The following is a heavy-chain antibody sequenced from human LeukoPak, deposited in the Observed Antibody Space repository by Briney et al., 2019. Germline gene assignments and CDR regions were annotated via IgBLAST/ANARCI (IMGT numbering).Heavy chain of an antibody. CDR1: GGSISSYY. D-gene: IGHD3-22*01. CDR3: ARQRRLLPDY. CDR2: IYYSGST. V-gene: IGHV4-59*08. Sequence: SETLSLTCTVSGGSISSYYWSWIRQPPGKGLEWIGYIYYSGSTYYNPSLKSRVTISVDTSKNQFSLKLSSVTAADTAVYYCARQRRLLPDYWGQGTLVTVSS. J-gene: IGHJ4*02.